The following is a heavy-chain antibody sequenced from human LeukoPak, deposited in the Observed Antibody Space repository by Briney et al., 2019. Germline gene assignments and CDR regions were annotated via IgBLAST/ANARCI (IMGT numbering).Heavy chain of an antibody. CDR1: GGTFSSYA. D-gene: IGHD6-13*01. V-gene: IGHV1-69*13. Sequence: ASVKVSCKASGGTFSSYAISWVRQAPGQGLEWMGGIIPIFGTANYAQKFQGRVTITADESTSTAYMELSSLRSEDTAVYYCARDPSSYSSSWPPEYWGQGTLVTVSS. CDR3: ARDPSSYSSSWPPEY. CDR2: IIPIFGTA. J-gene: IGHJ4*02.